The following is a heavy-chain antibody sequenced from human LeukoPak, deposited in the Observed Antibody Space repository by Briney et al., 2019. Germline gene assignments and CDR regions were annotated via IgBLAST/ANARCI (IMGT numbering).Heavy chain of an antibody. CDR3: ARDGPGDYFNY. Sequence: KPSETLSLTCTVSGGSISSYYWSWIRQPAGKALEWIGRIYTSGSTNYNPSLKSRVTMSVDTSKNQLSLQLTSVTPEDTAVYYCARDGPGDYFNYWGQGTLVTVSS. D-gene: IGHD4-17*01. CDR2: IYTSGST. CDR1: GGSISSYY. V-gene: IGHV4-4*07. J-gene: IGHJ4*02.